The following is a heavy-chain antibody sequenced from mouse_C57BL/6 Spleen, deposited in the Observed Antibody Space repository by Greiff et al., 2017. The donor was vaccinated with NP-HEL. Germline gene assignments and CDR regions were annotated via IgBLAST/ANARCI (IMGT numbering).Heavy chain of an antibody. J-gene: IGHJ1*03. D-gene: IGHD1-1*01. V-gene: IGHV1-69*01. CDR3: AVYGSSYHWYFDV. Sequence: QVQLQQPGAELVMPGASVKLSCKASGYTFTSYWMHWVKQRPGQGLEWIGEIDPSDSYTNYNQKFKGKSTLTVDKSSSTAYMQLSSLTSEDSAVYYCAVYGSSYHWYFDVWGTGTTVTVSS. CDR1: GYTFTSYW. CDR2: IDPSDSYT.